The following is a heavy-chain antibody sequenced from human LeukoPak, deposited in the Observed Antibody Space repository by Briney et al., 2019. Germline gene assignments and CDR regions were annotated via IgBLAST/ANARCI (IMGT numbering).Heavy chain of an antibody. V-gene: IGHV3-74*01. CDR2: IKGDGSST. D-gene: IGHD3-22*01. CDR1: GFTFSSYW. Sequence: PGGSLRLSCAASGFTFSSYWMHWVRQAPGKGLVWVSSIKGDGSSTNYAGSVKGRFTISKDNAKNTLYLQMKSLRAEDTAVYYCARAPNYYDQWYYFDYWGQGTLVTVSS. CDR3: ARAPNYYDQWYYFDY. J-gene: IGHJ4*02.